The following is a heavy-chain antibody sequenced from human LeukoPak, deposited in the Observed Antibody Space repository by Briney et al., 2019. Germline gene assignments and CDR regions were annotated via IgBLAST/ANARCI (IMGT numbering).Heavy chain of an antibody. CDR1: GFTFSSYA. Sequence: GGSLRLSCAASGFTFSSYAMSWVRQAPGKGLEWVSAISGSGGSTYYADSVKGRFTISRGNSKNTLYLQMNSLRAEDTAVYYCAKDLRATTDLYWGQGTLVTVSS. J-gene: IGHJ4*02. D-gene: IGHD4-17*01. CDR3: AKDLRATTDLY. CDR2: ISGSGGST. V-gene: IGHV3-23*01.